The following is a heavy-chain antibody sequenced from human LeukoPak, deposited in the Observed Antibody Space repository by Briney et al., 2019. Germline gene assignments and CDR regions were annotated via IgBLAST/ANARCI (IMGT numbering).Heavy chain of an antibody. J-gene: IGHJ6*03. CDR2: INPNSGGT. CDR3: ARALYDYGDYNYYYYYYLDV. CDR1: GYTFTGYY. D-gene: IGHD4-17*01. V-gene: IGHV1-2*06. Sequence: ASVKVSCKASGYTFTGYYMHWVRQAPGQGLEWMGRINPNSGGTNYAQKFQGRVTITRNTSISTAYMELSSLRSEDTAVYYCARALYDYGDYNYYYYYYLDVWGKGTTVTVSS.